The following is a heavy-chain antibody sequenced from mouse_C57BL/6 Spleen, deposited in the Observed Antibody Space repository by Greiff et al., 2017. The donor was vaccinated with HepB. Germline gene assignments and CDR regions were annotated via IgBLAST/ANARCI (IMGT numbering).Heavy chain of an antibody. CDR2: INPSSGYT. CDR3: ARSHGYYWYFDV. D-gene: IGHD2-2*01. CDR1: GYNFTSYW. Sequence: VQLQQSGAELAKPGASVKLSCKASGYNFTSYWMHWVKQRPGQGLEWIGYINPSSGYTKYNQKFKDKARLTADKSSSTAYMQLSSLTYEDSAVYYCARSHGYYWYFDVWGTGTTVTVSS. V-gene: IGHV1-7*01. J-gene: IGHJ1*03.